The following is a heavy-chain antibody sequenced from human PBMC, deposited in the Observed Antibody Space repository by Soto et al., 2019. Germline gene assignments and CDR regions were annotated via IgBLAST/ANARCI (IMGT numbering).Heavy chain of an antibody. D-gene: IGHD3-9*01. CDR2: ISGSGGST. Sequence: PGGSLRLSCAASGFTFSSYAMSWVRQAPGKGLEWVSAISGSGGSTYYADSVKGRFTISRDNSKNTLYLQMNSLRAEDTAVYYCAKGDYDILTGYYPYMDVWGKGTTVTVSS. CDR3: AKGDYDILTGYYPYMDV. V-gene: IGHV3-23*01. J-gene: IGHJ6*03. CDR1: GFTFSSYA.